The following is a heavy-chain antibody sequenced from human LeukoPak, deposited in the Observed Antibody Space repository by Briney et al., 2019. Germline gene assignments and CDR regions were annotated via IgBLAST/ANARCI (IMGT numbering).Heavy chain of an antibody. D-gene: IGHD5-24*01. CDR3: AKDSPVEMATILDY. CDR2: IKQDGSVE. Sequence: GGSLRLSCAASGFTYTNYWMAWVRQAPGKGLQWVASIKQDGSVEYYVDSVKGRFTISRDNAKSTLYLQMNSLRAEDTAVYYCAKDSPVEMATILDYWGQGTLVTVSS. J-gene: IGHJ4*02. CDR1: GFTYTNYW. V-gene: IGHV3-7*01.